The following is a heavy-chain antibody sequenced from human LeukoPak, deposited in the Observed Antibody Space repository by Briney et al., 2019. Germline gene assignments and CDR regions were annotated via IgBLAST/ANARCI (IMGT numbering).Heavy chain of an antibody. CDR3: ARAWNFDY. CDR1: GYSFTNYW. J-gene: IGHJ4*02. Sequence: PGESLKISCKGSGYSFTNYWIAWVRQMPGRGLEWMVIINPSDSDTRYSPSFQGQVTISADKSISTTYLQWSSLKASDSAMYYCARAWNFDYWGQGTLVTVSS. CDR2: INPSDSDT. D-gene: IGHD1-1*01. V-gene: IGHV5-51*01.